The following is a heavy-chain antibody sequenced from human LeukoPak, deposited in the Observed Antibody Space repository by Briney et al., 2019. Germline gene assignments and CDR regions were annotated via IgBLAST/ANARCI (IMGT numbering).Heavy chain of an antibody. Sequence: SEPLSLTCTVSGGSISSYYWSWIRQPPGKGLEWIGYIYYSGSTNYNPSLKSRVTISVDTSKNQFSLKLSSVTAADTAVYYCARHVKGATPLFYFDYWGQGTLVTVSS. CDR1: GGSISSYY. D-gene: IGHD1-26*01. V-gene: IGHV4-59*08. CDR2: IYYSGST. J-gene: IGHJ4*02. CDR3: ARHVKGATPLFYFDY.